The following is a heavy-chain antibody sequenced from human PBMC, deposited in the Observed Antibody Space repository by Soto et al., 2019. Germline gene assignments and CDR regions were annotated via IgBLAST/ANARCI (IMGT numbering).Heavy chain of an antibody. V-gene: IGHV3-48*02. J-gene: IGHJ4*02. D-gene: IGHD1-26*01. CDR1: GFTFGISG. CDR3: ATNRGGAGATDY. CDR2: ISSTSSTI. Sequence: GGSLRLSCAASGFTFGISGMNWVRQAPGKGLEWVAYISSTSSTIRYADSVKGRFAISRDNAKNSVFLHMNSLKDEDTAVYYCATNRGGAGATDYWGQGTLVTVSS.